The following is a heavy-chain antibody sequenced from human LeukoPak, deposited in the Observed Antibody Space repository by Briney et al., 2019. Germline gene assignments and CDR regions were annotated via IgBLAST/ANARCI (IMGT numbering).Heavy chain of an antibody. CDR3: ATQAGYYSGFDY. CDR2: INHSGST. J-gene: IGHJ4*02. V-gene: IGHV4-34*01. CDR1: GGSFSGYY. D-gene: IGHD3-9*01. Sequence: PSETLSLTCAVYGGSFSGYYWSWIRQPPGKGLEWIGEINHSGSTNYNPSLKSRVTISVDTSKNQFSLKLSSATAADTAVYYCATQAGYYSGFDYWGQGTLVTVSS.